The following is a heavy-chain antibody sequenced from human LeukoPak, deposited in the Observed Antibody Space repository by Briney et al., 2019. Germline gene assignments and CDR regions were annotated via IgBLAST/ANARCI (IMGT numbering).Heavy chain of an antibody. V-gene: IGHV3-23*01. CDR2: ISGSTGNT. Sequence: GGSLRLSCAASGLTFSTYGMSWVRQAPGKGLEWVSSISGSTGNTYYADAVKGRFSISRVNSKNTLFLQMDNLRAEDTAVYYCATKGRNYDFWSGSSNFDDWGLGTLVTVS. CDR1: GLTFSTYG. J-gene: IGHJ4*02. D-gene: IGHD3-3*01. CDR3: ATKGRNYDFWSGSSNFDD.